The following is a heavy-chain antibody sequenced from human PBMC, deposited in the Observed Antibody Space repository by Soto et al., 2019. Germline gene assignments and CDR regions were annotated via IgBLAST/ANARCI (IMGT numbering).Heavy chain of an antibody. D-gene: IGHD6-19*01. J-gene: IGHJ4*02. CDR3: ARYSSGWYVWADFASFDY. V-gene: IGHV1-18*01. Sequence: QVQLVQSGAEVKKPGASVKVSCKASGYTFTSYGISWVRQAPGQGLEWMGWISAYNGNTNYAQKLQGRVTMTTDTSTSTAYMELRSLRSDDTAVYYCARYSSGWYVWADFASFDYWGQGTLVTVSS. CDR2: ISAYNGNT. CDR1: GYTFTSYG.